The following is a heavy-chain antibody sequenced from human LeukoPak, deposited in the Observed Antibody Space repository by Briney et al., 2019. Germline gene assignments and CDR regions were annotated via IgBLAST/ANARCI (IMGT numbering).Heavy chain of an antibody. D-gene: IGHD2-21*02. CDR3: ARLPMAVTPHVDY. J-gene: IGHJ4*02. V-gene: IGHV4-59*01. CDR2: MYYSGTT. Sequence: SETLSLTCTVSGGSITSYYRSWIRQSPGKGLEWIGFMYYSGTTNYNPSLKSRVTISLGMSKYQFSLKLSSVTAADTAVYYCARLPMAVTPHVDYWGQGTLVTVSP. CDR1: GGSITSYY.